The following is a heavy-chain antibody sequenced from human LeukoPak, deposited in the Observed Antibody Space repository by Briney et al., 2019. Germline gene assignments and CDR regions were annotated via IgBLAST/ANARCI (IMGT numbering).Heavy chain of an antibody. D-gene: IGHD3-22*01. CDR2: INPSGRI. Sequence: SETLSLTCAVYGGSFSGYYWTWIRQAPGKGLEWIGEINPSGRISYNPSLKSRLTISADASKNQFSLNLRSLTAADTAVYYCARGRQEVSMIVVVMTAVSYYLDVWGKRTTVTVS. J-gene: IGHJ6*03. CDR1: GGSFSGYY. CDR3: ARGRQEVSMIVVVMTAVSYYLDV. V-gene: IGHV4-34*01.